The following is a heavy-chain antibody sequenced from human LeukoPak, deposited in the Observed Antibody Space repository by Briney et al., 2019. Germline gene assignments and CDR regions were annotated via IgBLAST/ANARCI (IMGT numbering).Heavy chain of an antibody. Sequence: QPGGSLRLSCAASGFTFSSYAMSWVRQAPGKGLEWVSAISGSGGSTYYADSVKGRFTISRDNSKNTLYLQMNSLRAEDTAVYYCAKDSYDSSGYYLLGGQRDYFDYWGQGTLVTVSS. CDR1: GFTFSSYA. CDR3: AKDSYDSSGYYLLGGQRDYFDY. J-gene: IGHJ4*02. D-gene: IGHD3-22*01. V-gene: IGHV3-23*01. CDR2: ISGSGGST.